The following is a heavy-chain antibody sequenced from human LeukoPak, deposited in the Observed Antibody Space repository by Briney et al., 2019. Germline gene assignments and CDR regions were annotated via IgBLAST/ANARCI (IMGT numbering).Heavy chain of an antibody. CDR1: GGSFSGYY. Sequence: PSETLSLTCAVYGGSFSGYYWSWIRQPPGKGLEWIGEINHSGSTNYNPSLKSRVTISVDTSKNQFSLKLSSVTAADTAVYYCARGESWGVFDYWGQGTLVTVSS. CDR2: INHSGST. V-gene: IGHV4-34*01. J-gene: IGHJ4*02. CDR3: ARGESWGVFDY. D-gene: IGHD3-10*01.